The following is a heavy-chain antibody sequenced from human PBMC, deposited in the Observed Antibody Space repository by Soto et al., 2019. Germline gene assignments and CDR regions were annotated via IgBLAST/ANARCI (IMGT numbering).Heavy chain of an antibody. D-gene: IGHD6-13*01. CDR3: ARARATIAAAAIFDC. CDR2: IYYSGST. Sequence: ASEPLCVPCTVSGGTISSFYWSWIRKPPGKGLEWIGYIYYSGSTNYNPSLESRLTISVDKSKNQFSLKLTSVTAADTAVYYCARARATIAAAAIFDCWGQGTLVTVSS. V-gene: IGHV4-59*12. CDR1: GGTISSFY. J-gene: IGHJ4*02.